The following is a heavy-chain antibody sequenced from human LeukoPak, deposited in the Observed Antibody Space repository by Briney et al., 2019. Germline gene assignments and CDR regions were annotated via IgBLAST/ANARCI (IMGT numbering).Heavy chain of an antibody. V-gene: IGHV6-1*01. CDR1: GDSVFSNSAA. CDR3: AKDSTDVPFSLMILYYFDY. CDR2: TYYRSRWYN. J-gene: IGHJ4*02. D-gene: IGHD3-16*01. Sequence: SQTLSLTCAISGDSVFSNSAAWNWIRQSPSRGLEWLGRTYYRSRWYNDYAVSVKSRITINPDTSKNQFSLELNSMTPEDTAVYYCAKDSTDVPFSLMILYYFDYWGQGTLVTVSS.